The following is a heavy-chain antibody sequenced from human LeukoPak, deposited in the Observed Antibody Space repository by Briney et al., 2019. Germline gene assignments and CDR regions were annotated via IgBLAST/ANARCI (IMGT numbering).Heavy chain of an antibody. CDR1: GGSISSYY. CDR2: IYTSGST. Sequence: SETLSLTCTVSGGSISSYYWSWIRQPPGKGLEWIGYIYTSGSTNYNPSLKSRVTISVDTSKNQFSLKLSSVTAADTAVYYCARHSSTELLGLVRIWNWFDPWGQGTLVTVSS. J-gene: IGHJ5*02. V-gene: IGHV4-4*09. CDR3: ARHSSTELLGLVRIWNWFDP. D-gene: IGHD6-6*01.